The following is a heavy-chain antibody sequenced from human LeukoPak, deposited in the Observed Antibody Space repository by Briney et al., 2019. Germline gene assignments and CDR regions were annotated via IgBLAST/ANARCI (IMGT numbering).Heavy chain of an antibody. CDR3: AKAPRDCSSTSCYLRYFQH. V-gene: IGHV3-9*03. Sequence: GGSLRLSCAASGFTFDDYAMHWVRQAPGKGLEWVSGISWNSGSIGYADSVKGRFTISRDNAKNSLYLQMNSLRAEDMALYYCAKAPRDCSSTSCYLRYFQHWGQGTLVTVSS. CDR2: ISWNSGSI. J-gene: IGHJ1*01. CDR1: GFTFDDYA. D-gene: IGHD2-2*01.